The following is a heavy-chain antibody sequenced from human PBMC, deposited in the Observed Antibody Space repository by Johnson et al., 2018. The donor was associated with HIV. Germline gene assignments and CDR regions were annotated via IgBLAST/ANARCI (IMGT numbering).Heavy chain of an antibody. V-gene: IGHV3-11*04. J-gene: IGHJ3*02. D-gene: IGHD6-19*01. CDR1: GFTFSDYF. CDR3: AKGGSGTTRIRAQKGAFDI. CDR2: ISGSGRSI. Sequence: QVQLVESGGGLVKPGGSLRLSCGGTGFTFSDYFMSWIRQAPGKGLEWVSYISGSGRSIYYADSLKGRFSISRDNAKNSLYLQMNSLRAEDTAVYYCAKGGSGTTRIRAQKGAFDIWGQGTMVTVSS.